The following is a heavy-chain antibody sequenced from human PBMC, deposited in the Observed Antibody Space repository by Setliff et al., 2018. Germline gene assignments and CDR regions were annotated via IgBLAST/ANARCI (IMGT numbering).Heavy chain of an antibody. D-gene: IGHD3-10*01. CDR2: IIPIFGTA. Sequence: SVKVSCKASGGTFSSYAISWVRQAPGQGLEWMGGIIPIFGTANYAQKFQGRVTITTDESTSTAYMELRSLRSEDTAVYYCARELLDGYDAFDIWGQGTMVTVSS. V-gene: IGHV1-69*05. J-gene: IGHJ3*02. CDR3: ARELLDGYDAFDI. CDR1: GGTFSSYA.